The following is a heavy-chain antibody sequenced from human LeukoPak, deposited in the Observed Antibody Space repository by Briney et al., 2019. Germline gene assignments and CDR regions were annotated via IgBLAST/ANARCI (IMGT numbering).Heavy chain of an antibody. D-gene: IGHD3-22*01. V-gene: IGHV3-64*01. CDR1: GFTFSSYA. CDR3: VRGPYYYDSSGYHYFDY. J-gene: IGHJ4*02. CDR2: ISSNGGST. Sequence: GGSLRLSCAASGFTFSSYAMHWVRQAPGKGLEYVSAISSNGGSTYYANSVKGRFTISRDNSKNTLYLQMGSLRAEDMAVYYCVRGPYYYDSSGYHYFDYWGQGTLVTVSS.